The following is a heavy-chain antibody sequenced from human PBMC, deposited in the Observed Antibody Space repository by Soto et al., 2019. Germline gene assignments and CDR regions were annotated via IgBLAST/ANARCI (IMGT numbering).Heavy chain of an antibody. D-gene: IGHD6-6*01. Sequence: SETLSLTCAVYGGSFSGYYWSWIRQPPGKGLEWIGEINHSGSTNYNPSLKSRVTISVDTSKNQFSLKLSSVTAADTAVYYCARGTSSSSDYYYYGMDVWGQGATVTVSS. CDR2: INHSGST. V-gene: IGHV4-34*01. CDR3: ARGTSSSSDYYYYGMDV. CDR1: GGSFSGYY. J-gene: IGHJ6*02.